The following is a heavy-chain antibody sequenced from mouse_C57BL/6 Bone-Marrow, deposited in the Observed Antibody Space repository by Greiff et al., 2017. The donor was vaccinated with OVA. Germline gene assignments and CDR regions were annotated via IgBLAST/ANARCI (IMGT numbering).Heavy chain of an antibody. CDR2: INPYNGGT. CDR1: GYTFTDYY. J-gene: IGHJ4*01. Sequence: EVKLQQSGPVLVKPGASVKMSCKASGYTFTDYYMNWVKQSHGKSLEWIGVINPYNGGTSYNQKFKGKATLTVDKSSSTAYMELNSLTSEDSAVYYCARGGLLPEAMDYWGQGTSVTVSS. CDR3: ARGGLLPEAMDY. D-gene: IGHD2-3*01. V-gene: IGHV1-19*01.